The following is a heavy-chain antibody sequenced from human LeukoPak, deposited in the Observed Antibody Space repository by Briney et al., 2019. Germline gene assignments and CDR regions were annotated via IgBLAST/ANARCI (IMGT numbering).Heavy chain of an antibody. D-gene: IGHD3-3*02. J-gene: IGHJ5*02. Sequence: GGSLRLSCAASGFTFSYSWLHWVRQAPGKGLVWVSRINDDGTTTTYADSVKGRFTISRDNAKNTLYLQMNSLRAEDTAVYFCVRALFPISDESWGQGTLVTVSS. V-gene: IGHV3-74*03. CDR3: VRALFPISDES. CDR2: INDDGTTT. CDR1: GFTFSYSW.